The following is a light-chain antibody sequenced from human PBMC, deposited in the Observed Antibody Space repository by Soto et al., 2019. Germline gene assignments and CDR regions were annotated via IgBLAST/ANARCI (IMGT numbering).Light chain of an antibody. CDR2: INSDGSH. CDR1: SGHSTYA. J-gene: IGLJ3*02. Sequence: QPVLTQSPSASASLGASVKLTCTLSSGHSTYAIAWHQQQPEKGPRYLIKINSDGSHSKGDGIPDRFSGSRSGAERSLTISSLQYEDEADYYCQTWGTGIRVFGGGTKLTVL. V-gene: IGLV4-69*02. CDR3: QTWGTGIRV.